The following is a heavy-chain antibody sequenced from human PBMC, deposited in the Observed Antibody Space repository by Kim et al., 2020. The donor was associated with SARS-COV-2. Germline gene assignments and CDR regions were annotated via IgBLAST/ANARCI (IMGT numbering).Heavy chain of an antibody. D-gene: IGHD3-22*01. CDR1: GGSISSGGYS. J-gene: IGHJ4*02. CDR3: AGADSSGYWYFDY. Sequence: SETLSLTCAVSGGSISSGGYSWSWIRQPPGKGLEWIGYIYHSGSTYYNPSLKSRVTISVDRYKNQFSLKLSSVTAADTAVYYCAGADSSGYWYFDYWGQGTLVTVSS. V-gene: IGHV4-30-2*01. CDR2: IYHSGST.